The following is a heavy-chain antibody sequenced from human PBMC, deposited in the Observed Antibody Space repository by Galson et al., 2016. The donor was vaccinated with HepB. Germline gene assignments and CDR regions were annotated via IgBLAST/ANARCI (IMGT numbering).Heavy chain of an antibody. Sequence: SLRLSCAASGFTVSNNYMSWVRQAPGKGLDWISVIYSGGSTYYAESLKGRFTISRDNAKNSLFLQMNSLRTEDTALYYCARAPTAGNFEYLQHWGRGTLVTVSS. V-gene: IGHV3-66*01. D-gene: IGHD6-13*01. J-gene: IGHJ1*01. CDR2: IYSGGST. CDR3: ARAPTAGNFEYLQH. CDR1: GFTVSNNY.